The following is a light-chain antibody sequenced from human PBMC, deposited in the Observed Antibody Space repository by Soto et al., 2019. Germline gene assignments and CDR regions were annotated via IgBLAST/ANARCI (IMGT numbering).Light chain of an antibody. CDR1: QSISTY. Sequence: DIQMPQSPSSLSASVGDRVTLTCRASQSISTYLNWYQQKPGKPPRLLICDASSLQSGVPSRFGGSGSGTAFSLTISRLHPEDLATYYCEQSYRNPITFGQGTRLE. J-gene: IGKJ5*01. V-gene: IGKV1-39*01. CDR3: EQSYRNPIT. CDR2: DAS.